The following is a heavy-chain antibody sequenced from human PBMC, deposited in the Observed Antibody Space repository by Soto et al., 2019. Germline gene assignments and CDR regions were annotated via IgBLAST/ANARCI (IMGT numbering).Heavy chain of an antibody. CDR2: IYYSGST. Sequence: SETLSLTCTVSGGSISSSSYYWGWIRQPPGKGLEWIGSIYYSGSTYYNPSLKSRVTISVDTSKNQFSLKLSSVTAADTAVYYCARPRVGVPAAIQKSYWFDPWGQGTLVTVSS. V-gene: IGHV4-39*01. D-gene: IGHD2-2*01. J-gene: IGHJ5*02. CDR1: GGSISSSSYY. CDR3: ARPRVGVPAAIQKSYWFDP.